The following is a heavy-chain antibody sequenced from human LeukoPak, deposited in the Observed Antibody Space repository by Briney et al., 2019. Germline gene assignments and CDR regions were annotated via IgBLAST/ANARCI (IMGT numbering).Heavy chain of an antibody. CDR1: GFTFSDPG. CDR3: TTERDYYLKY. Sequence: GGSLRLSCAASGFTFSDPGMSWVRQAPGKGLEWVGRIKSKVNGGTADYAAPVKGRFTISRDDSKNTLSLQMNSLKTEDTAVYYCTTERDYYLKYWGQGTLVTVSS. J-gene: IGHJ4*02. V-gene: IGHV3-15*01. D-gene: IGHD3-3*01. CDR2: IKSKVNGGTA.